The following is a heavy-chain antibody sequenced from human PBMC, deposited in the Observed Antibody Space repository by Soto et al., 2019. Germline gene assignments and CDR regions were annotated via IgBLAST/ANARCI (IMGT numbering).Heavy chain of an antibody. V-gene: IGHV4-30-4*01. D-gene: IGHD3-16*01. J-gene: IGHJ5*01. CDR1: GGSISSGDYY. Sequence: NPSETLSLTCTVSGGSISSGDYYWSWIRQPPGKGLEWIGYMYYSGNTNYNPSLKSRVTISVDTSKNQFSLRLSSVTAADTAVYYCARSWFGHQVHWFDSWGQGTLVTVSS. CDR3: ARSWFGHQVHWFDS. CDR2: MYYSGNT.